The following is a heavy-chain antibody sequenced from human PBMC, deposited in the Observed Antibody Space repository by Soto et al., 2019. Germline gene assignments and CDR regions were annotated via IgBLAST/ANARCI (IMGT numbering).Heavy chain of an antibody. CDR3: ANLDCWSPRPLDV. D-gene: IGHD3-3*01. V-gene: IGHV3-23*01. Sequence: GGSLRLSCAASGFTFSSYAMSGVRQAPGKGLEWVSAISGSGGSTYYVDAVKGRFTSSREKSENTLYLQMNSLRAEDTAIYFCANLDCWSPRPLDVWGQGTTVPVSS. CDR1: GFTFSSYA. CDR2: ISGSGGST. J-gene: IGHJ6*02.